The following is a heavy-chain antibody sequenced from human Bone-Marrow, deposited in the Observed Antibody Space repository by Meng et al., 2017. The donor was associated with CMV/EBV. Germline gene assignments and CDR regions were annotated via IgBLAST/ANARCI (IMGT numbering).Heavy chain of an antibody. Sequence: GESLKISCAASGFTFSSYEMNWVRQAPGKGLEWVSYISSSGSTIYYADSVKGRFTISRDNAKNSLYLQMNSLRAEDTAVYYCARNYGSGSYYIQNYYYYGMDVWGQGTTVTVSS. CDR1: GFTFSSYE. CDR3: ARNYGSGSYYIQNYYYYGMDV. V-gene: IGHV3-48*03. D-gene: IGHD3-10*01. J-gene: IGHJ6*02. CDR2: ISSSGSTI.